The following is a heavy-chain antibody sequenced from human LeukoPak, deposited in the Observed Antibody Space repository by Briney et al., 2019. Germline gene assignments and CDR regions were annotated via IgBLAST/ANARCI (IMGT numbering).Heavy chain of an antibody. V-gene: IGHV3-30*02. D-gene: IGHD3-22*01. CDR2: IRYDGSNK. Sequence: PGGCLRLSCAASGFTFSSYGMHWVRQAPGKGLEWVAFIRYDGSNKYYADSVKGRFTISRDNSKNTLYLQMNSLRAEDTAVYYCAKYYYDSSGYEVAGGFDYWGQGTLVTVSS. CDR1: GFTFSSYG. J-gene: IGHJ4*02. CDR3: AKYYYDSSGYEVAGGFDY.